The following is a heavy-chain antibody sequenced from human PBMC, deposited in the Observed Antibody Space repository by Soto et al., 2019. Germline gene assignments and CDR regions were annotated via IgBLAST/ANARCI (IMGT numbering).Heavy chain of an antibody. CDR2: INHSGST. CDR3: ARGWGIVVVPAAPPFDY. D-gene: IGHD2-2*01. CDR1: GGSFSGYY. V-gene: IGHV4-34*01. Sequence: PSETLSLTCAVYGGSFSGYYWSWIRQPPGKGLEWIGEINHSGSTNYNPSLKSRVTISVDTSKNQFSLKLSSVTAADTAVYYCARGWGIVVVPAAPPFDYRGQRTPVTVSS. J-gene: IGHJ4*02.